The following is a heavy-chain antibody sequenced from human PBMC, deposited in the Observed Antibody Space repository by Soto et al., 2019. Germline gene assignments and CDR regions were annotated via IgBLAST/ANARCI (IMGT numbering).Heavy chain of an antibody. CDR1: GGSISSGGYY. D-gene: IGHD6-13*01. CDR2: IYYSGST. V-gene: IGHV4-31*03. J-gene: IGHJ4*02. CDR3: ARVGIITGGVYPLDY. Sequence: SETLSLTCTVSGGSISSGGYYWSWIRQHPGKGLEWIGYIYYSGSTYYNPSLKSRVTISVDTSKNQFSLKLSSVTAADTAVYYCARVGIITGGVYPLDYWGQGTLVTVSS.